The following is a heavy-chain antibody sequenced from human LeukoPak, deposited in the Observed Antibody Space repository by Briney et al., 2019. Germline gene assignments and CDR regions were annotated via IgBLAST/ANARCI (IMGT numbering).Heavy chain of an antibody. Sequence: GGSLRLSCAASGFTFSSYSMNWVRQAPGKGLECVSYISRGGESRGGDSIYYADSVKGRFTISRDNAKNSVYLQLNSLKAEDTAVYYCAREQWFRWDYWGQGILVTVSS. D-gene: IGHD3-22*01. CDR1: GFTFSSYS. J-gene: IGHJ4*02. CDR3: AREQWFRWDY. CDR2: ISRGGESRGGDSI. V-gene: IGHV3-48*04.